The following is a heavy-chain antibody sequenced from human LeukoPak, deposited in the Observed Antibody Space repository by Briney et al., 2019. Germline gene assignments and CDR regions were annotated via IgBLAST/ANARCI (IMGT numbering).Heavy chain of an antibody. V-gene: IGHV1-18*01. Sequence: ASVKVSCKASGYTFTSYGISGVRQAPGQGLEWMGWISVYNGNTEYTQNLQGRVTMTTDTSTSTAYMELRSLRSDDTAVYYCARPYYYDSSGYNYWGQGTLVTVSS. CDR1: GYTFTSYG. CDR2: ISVYNGNT. D-gene: IGHD3-22*01. J-gene: IGHJ4*02. CDR3: ARPYYYDSSGYNY.